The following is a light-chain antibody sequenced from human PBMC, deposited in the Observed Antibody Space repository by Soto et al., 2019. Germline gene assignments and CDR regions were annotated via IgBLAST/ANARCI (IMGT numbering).Light chain of an antibody. CDR2: EVS. CDR3: SSYTSSSTVV. CDR1: NSDVGGYNY. J-gene: IGLJ2*01. Sequence: QSALTQPASVSGSPGQSITISCTGTNSDVGGYNYVSWYQQHPGKAPELMIYEVSHRPSGVSNRFSGSKSGNTASLTISGLQAEDEADYYCSSYTSSSTVVFGGGTKVTVL. V-gene: IGLV2-14*01.